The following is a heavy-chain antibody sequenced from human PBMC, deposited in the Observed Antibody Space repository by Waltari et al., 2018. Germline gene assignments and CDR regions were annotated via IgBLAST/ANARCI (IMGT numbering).Heavy chain of an antibody. CDR3: ATYIGASVGTAAFDV. CDR2: ISYNGAT. D-gene: IGHD5-12*01. CDR1: GGSITTNRHY. J-gene: IGHJ3*01. V-gene: IGHV4-39*01. Sequence: QLQLQESGPGLVKPSETLALTCSVSGGSITTNRHYWGWIRQPPGQGLEWIGTISYNGATYSSPSLRGRLTLSRDTTMNQLSLKFGSVTAADTAVYYCATYIGASVGTAAFDVWGQGTMVTVSS.